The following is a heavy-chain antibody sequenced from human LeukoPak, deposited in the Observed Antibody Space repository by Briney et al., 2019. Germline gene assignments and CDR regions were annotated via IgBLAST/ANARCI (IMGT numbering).Heavy chain of an antibody. D-gene: IGHD1-26*01. Sequence: PGGSLRLSCAESGFIFSNYAMQWVRQAPGMGLEWVAFIRYDGGNTYYADSVKGRFTVSGDNSKNTLYLQMSSLTAADTAVYYCAKDRSIGTYYTFDHWGQGTLVTVSS. V-gene: IGHV3-30*02. CDR2: IRYDGGNT. CDR1: GFIFSNYA. J-gene: IGHJ4*02. CDR3: AKDRSIGTYYTFDH.